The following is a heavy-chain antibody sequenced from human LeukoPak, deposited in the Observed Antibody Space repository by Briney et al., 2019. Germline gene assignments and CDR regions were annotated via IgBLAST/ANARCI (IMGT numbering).Heavy chain of an antibody. D-gene: IGHD2/OR15-2a*01. Sequence: PSETLSLTCSVSGSSMKNSFWSWIRQPPGKGLEWIGYVSDTGIANSNPSLKRRVTFSIDTSKGQFYLKLRSVTAADTALYFCARNRFQLSGAYWFDPWGRGTLVTVSS. CDR1: GSSMKNSF. J-gene: IGHJ5*02. CDR2: VSDTGIA. CDR3: ARNRFQLSGAYWFDP. V-gene: IGHV4-59*01.